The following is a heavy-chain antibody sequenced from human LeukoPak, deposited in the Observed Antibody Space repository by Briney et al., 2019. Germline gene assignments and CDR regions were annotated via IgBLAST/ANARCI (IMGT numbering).Heavy chain of an antibody. V-gene: IGHV3-30*04. CDR1: GFTFSSYA. D-gene: IGHD4-17*01. Sequence: GRSLRLSCAASGFTFSSYAMHWVRQAPGKGLEWVAVISHDGSNKYYADSVKGRFTISRDNSKNTLYLQMNSLRAEDTAVYYCARANGDYGEVAFDIWGQGTMVTVSS. J-gene: IGHJ3*02. CDR3: ARANGDYGEVAFDI. CDR2: ISHDGSNK.